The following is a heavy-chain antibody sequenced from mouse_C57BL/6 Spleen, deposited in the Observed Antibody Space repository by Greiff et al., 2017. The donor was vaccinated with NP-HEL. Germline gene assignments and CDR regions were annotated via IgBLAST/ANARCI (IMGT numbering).Heavy chain of an antibody. CDR3: ARTGTLWYYAMDY. V-gene: IGHV1-72*01. Sequence: QVQLQQPGAELVKPGASVKLSCKASGYTFTSYWMHWVKQRPGRGLEWIGRIYPNSGGTKYNEKFKSKATLTVDKPSSTAYMLHSSLTSEDSAVYYCARTGTLWYYAMDYWGQGTSITVSS. CDR2: IYPNSGGT. J-gene: IGHJ4*01. D-gene: IGHD4-1*01. CDR1: GYTFTSYW.